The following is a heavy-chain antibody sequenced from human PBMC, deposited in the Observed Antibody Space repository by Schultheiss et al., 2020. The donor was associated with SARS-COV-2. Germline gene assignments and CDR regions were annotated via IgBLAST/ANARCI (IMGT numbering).Heavy chain of an antibody. CDR2: INPNSGGT. D-gene: IGHD1-7*01. J-gene: IGHJ5*02. CDR1: GYTFTGYY. Sequence: ASVKVSCKASGYTFTGYYMHWVRQAPGQGLEWMGWINPNSGGTNYAQKFQGWVTMTRDTSISTAYMELSRLRSDDTALYYCAKDMGLELPWGWFDPWGQGTLVTVSS. V-gene: IGHV1-2*04. CDR3: AKDMGLELPWGWFDP.